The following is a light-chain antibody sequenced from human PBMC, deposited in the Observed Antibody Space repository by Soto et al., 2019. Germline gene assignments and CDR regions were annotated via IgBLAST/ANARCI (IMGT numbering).Light chain of an antibody. V-gene: IGKV3-20*01. CDR3: QQYGSSPLT. J-gene: IGKJ4*01. CDR2: GAS. CDR1: QSVYSDF. Sequence: IVLTQSPGTLSLSPGERATLSCRASQSVYSDFLAWYQQKPGQAPRLLIYGASSRATGIPDRXSGSGSGTDFTLTISRLEPEDFAVYYCQQYGSSPLTFGGGTKVEIK.